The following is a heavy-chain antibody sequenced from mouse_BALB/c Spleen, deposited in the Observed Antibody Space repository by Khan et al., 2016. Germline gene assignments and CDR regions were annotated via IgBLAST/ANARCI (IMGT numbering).Heavy chain of an antibody. CDR3: ARRIYYDYENYAMDY. D-gene: IGHD2-4*01. J-gene: IGHJ4*01. CDR1: GFTFSTYG. CDR2: ISNGGSYT. V-gene: IGHV5-6*01. Sequence: EVELVESGGDLVKPGGSQKLSCAASGFTFSTYGMSWVRQTPDKRLEWVATISNGGSYTYYPDSVKGRFTISRDNAKNTLYLQMSGLKSEDTAMXYCARRIYYDYENYAMDYWGQGTSVTVSS.